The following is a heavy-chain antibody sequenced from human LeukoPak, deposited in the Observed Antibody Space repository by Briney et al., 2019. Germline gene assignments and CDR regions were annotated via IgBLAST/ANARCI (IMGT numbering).Heavy chain of an antibody. CDR2: INAGNGNT. V-gene: IGHV1-3*01. CDR3: ARAPADYDVFDY. D-gene: IGHD3-10*02. Sequence: ASVKVSCKASGYTFTNYAMHWVRQAPGQRLEWMGWINAGNGNTKYSQKFQGRVTITRDTSASTAYMELSSLRSEDTAVYYCARAPADYDVFDYWGQGTLVTVSS. J-gene: IGHJ4*02. CDR1: GYTFTNYA.